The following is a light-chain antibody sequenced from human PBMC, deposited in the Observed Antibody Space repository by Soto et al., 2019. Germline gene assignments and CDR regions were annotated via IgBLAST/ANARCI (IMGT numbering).Light chain of an antibody. CDR1: QSVSSN. V-gene: IGKV3-15*01. J-gene: IGKJ1*01. CDR3: QQYNNWPLWT. CDR2: GAS. Sequence: ETVMTQSPATLSVSPGERATLSCRASQSVSSNLAWYQQKPGQAPRLLIYGASTRATGIPARFSGSGSGIEFTLTISSLQSEDFAVYYCQQYNNWPLWTFGQGTKVEIK.